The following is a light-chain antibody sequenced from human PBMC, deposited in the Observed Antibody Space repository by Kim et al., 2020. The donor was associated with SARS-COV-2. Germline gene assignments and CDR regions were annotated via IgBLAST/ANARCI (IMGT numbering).Light chain of an antibody. CDR1: NIGSKN. CDR2: RDS. V-gene: IGLV3-9*01. CDR3: QVWDTSTV. J-gene: IGLJ3*02. Sequence: VSVALGQTARITCERENIGSKNVHWYRQMPGQAPVLVIYRDSSRPSGIPERFSGSNSGNTATLTITGAQAGDEADYYCQVWDTSTVFGGGTQLTVL.